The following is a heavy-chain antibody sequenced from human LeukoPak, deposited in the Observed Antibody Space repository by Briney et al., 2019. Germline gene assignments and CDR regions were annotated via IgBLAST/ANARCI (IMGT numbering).Heavy chain of an antibody. CDR1: GGTFSSYA. V-gene: IGHV1-69*13. Sequence: GASVKVSCKASGGTFSSYAISWVRQAPGQGVEWMGGISPIFGTANYAQKFQGRVTITADESTITAYMELSSLRSEDTAVYDCARDNSGSTASFDIWGQGTMVTVSS. CDR2: ISPIFGTA. CDR3: ARDNSGSTASFDI. J-gene: IGHJ3*02. D-gene: IGHD1-26*01.